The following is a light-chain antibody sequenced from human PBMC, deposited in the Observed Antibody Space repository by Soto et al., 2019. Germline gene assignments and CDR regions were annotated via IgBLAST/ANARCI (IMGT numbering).Light chain of an antibody. CDR1: QSVSSSY. V-gene: IGKV3-20*01. Sequence: EIVLTQSPGTLSLSPGERATLSCRASQSVSSSYLAWYQQKPGQAPRLLIYGASSRATGIPDRFSGSGSGTDFTLTISRLEPEDFAVYYCQQYNNSPLLTFGGGTKVEIQ. CDR2: GAS. CDR3: QQYNNSPLLT. J-gene: IGKJ4*01.